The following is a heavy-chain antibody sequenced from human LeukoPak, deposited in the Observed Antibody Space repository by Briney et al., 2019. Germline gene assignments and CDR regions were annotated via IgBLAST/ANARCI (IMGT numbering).Heavy chain of an antibody. D-gene: IGHD3-10*01. CDR2: IYYSGST. Sequence: PSETLSLTCTVSGGSFCSYYWSWIRQPPGKGLEGIGYIYYSGSTNYNPSLKSRVTISVDKSKNQFSLKLSSVTAADTAVYYCARTEYFFDYWGQGTLVTVSS. CDR1: GGSFCSYY. V-gene: IGHV4-59*01. J-gene: IGHJ4*02. CDR3: ARTEYFFDY.